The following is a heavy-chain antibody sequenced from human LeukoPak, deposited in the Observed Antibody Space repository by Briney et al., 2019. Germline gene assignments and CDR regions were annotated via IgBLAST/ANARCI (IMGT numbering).Heavy chain of an antibody. J-gene: IGHJ4*02. Sequence: SETLSLTCTVSGGSISSYYWSWIRQPPGKGLEWIGYIYYSGSTNYNPSLKSRVTISVDTSKNQFSLKLSSVTAADTAVYYCARRKRSGSYKPWPYFDYWGQGTLVTVSS. D-gene: IGHD1-26*01. CDR3: ARRKRSGSYKPWPYFDY. CDR2: IYYSGST. V-gene: IGHV4-59*12. CDR1: GGSISSYY.